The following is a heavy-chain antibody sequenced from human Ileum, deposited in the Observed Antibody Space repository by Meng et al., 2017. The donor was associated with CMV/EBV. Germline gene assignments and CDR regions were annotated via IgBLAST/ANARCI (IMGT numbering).Heavy chain of an antibody. CDR1: GFTFSLYG. V-gene: IGHV3-21*01. CDR2: ISRTSGTK. D-gene: IGHD2-21*01. Sequence: GESLKISCEASGFTFSLYGMNWVRQAPGRGLEWVSFISRTSGTKYYADSVKGRFTISRDNAKNSMYLQMSGLRGEDAAEYYCARDSGFQSGANWYSGFDIWGQGTMVTISS. J-gene: IGHJ3*02. CDR3: ARDSGFQSGANWYSGFDI.